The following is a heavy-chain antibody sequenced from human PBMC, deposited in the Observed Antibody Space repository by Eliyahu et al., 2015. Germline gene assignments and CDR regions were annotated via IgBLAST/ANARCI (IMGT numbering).Heavy chain of an antibody. D-gene: IGHD2-15*01. CDR3: ASWSSDGENKNYAFDI. CDR2: IDPTGVYA. Sequence: QVQLVQSGAEVKKPGASVTISCKASGNTFTGYYMHWVRQAPGQGPEWMGIIDPTGVYATYAQKFEGRVTMTRDTSTSTFYMDLDSLRSEDTAFYYCASWSSDGENKNYAFDIWGHGTMVTVSS. CDR1: GNTFTGYY. V-gene: IGHV1-46*01. J-gene: IGHJ3*02.